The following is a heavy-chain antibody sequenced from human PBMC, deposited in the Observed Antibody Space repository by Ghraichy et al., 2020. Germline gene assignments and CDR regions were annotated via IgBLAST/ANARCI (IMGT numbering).Heavy chain of an antibody. D-gene: IGHD3-22*01. CDR1: GGSFSGYY. CDR3: ASLRMIVVVHPIYGMDV. J-gene: IGHJ6*02. Sequence: SETLSLTCAVYGGSFSGYYWSWIRQPPGKGLEWIGEINHSGSTNYNPSLKSRVTISVDTSKNQFSLKLSSVTAADTAVYYCASLRMIVVVHPIYGMDVWGQGTTVTVSS. CDR2: INHSGST. V-gene: IGHV4-34*01.